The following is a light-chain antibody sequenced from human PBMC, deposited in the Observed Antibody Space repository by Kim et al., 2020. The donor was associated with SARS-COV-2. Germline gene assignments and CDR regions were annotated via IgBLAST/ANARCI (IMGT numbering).Light chain of an antibody. V-gene: IGLV1-40*01. CDR3: QSYDSSLSGWV. Sequence: QRVTISCTGTSSNIGAGYDVNWYQQLPGTAPKLLIYGKNNRPSGVPDRFSGSKSGTSASLAITGLQAEDEALYYCQSYDSSLSGWVFGGGTKLTVL. CDR2: GKN. J-gene: IGLJ3*02. CDR1: SSNIGAGYD.